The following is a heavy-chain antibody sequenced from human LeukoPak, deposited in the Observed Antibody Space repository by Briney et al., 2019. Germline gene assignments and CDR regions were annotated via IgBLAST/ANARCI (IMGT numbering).Heavy chain of an antibody. D-gene: IGHD3-22*01. J-gene: IGHJ6*03. CDR1: GYTFTSYD. CDR2: MNPNSGNT. Sequence: ASVKVSCKASGYTFTSYDINWVRQATGQGLEWMGWMNPNSGNTGYAQKFQGRVTITRNTSISTAYMELSSLRSEDTAVYYCARGRNRRTMIVVVNLYYYYYMDVWGKGTTATVSS. V-gene: IGHV1-8*03. CDR3: ARGRNRRTMIVVVNLYYYYYMDV.